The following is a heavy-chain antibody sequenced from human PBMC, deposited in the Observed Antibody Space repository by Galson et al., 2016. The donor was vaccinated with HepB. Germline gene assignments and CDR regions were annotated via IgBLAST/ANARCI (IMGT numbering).Heavy chain of an antibody. D-gene: IGHD3-16*02. V-gene: IGHV3-23*01. CDR2: LSGSGAQT. J-gene: IGHJ4*02. CDR3: AKDYVGGSYLLTQFDY. CDR1: GFTFSRYA. Sequence: SLRLSRAASGFTFSRYAMTWVRQAPGKGLEWVSGLSGSGAQTYYADSGKGRFTISRANSKNTLHLQMNSLRVEDTAVYYCAKDYVGGSYLLTQFDYWGQGTLVTVSS.